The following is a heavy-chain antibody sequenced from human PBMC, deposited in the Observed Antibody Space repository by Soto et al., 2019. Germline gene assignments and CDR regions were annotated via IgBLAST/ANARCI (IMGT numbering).Heavy chain of an antibody. Sequence: QVQLQESGPGLVKPSQTLSLTCTVSGGSIRSGGYYWGWIRQHPGKALEWIGHIYYSVSSYHNPSLDYRPPLTSPVTISVDTCKKQFSLRLTSVTAADAAVYYGARAAPERGYSGCFDCWGQGTLVAVSS. J-gene: IGHJ4*02. CDR3: ARAAPERGYSGCFDC. CDR1: GGSIRSGGYY. V-gene: IGHV4-31*01. CDR2: IYYSVSS. D-gene: IGHD5-12*01.